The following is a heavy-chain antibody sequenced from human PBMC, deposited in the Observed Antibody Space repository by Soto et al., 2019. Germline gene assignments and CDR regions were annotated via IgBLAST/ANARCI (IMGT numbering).Heavy chain of an antibody. D-gene: IGHD3-10*01. J-gene: IGHJ3*02. V-gene: IGHV1-2*04. CDR1: GYTFTGYY. CDR2: INPNSGGT. Sequence: GASVKVSCKASGYTFTGYYMHWVRQAPGQGLEWMGWINPNSGGTNYAQKFQGWVTMTRDTSISTAYMELSRLRSDDTAVYYCARNWGVIITGTQHGNDAFDIWGQGTMVTV. CDR3: ARNWGVIITGTQHGNDAFDI.